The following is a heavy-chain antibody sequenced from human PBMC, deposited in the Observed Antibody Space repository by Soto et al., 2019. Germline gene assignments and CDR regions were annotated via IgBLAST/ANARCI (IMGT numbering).Heavy chain of an antibody. J-gene: IGHJ6*02. CDR2: IERDDDDK. CDR1: GFSLTSPGMC. Sequence: SGPTLVNPTETLTVACTFSGFSLTSPGMCVSWIRQSPGKALEWLALIERDDDDKYYSTSLKTRLTISKDTRKNQVVLTMANMDPADTATYYCARSIRGPRRFNGMDVWGQGTTVTVSS. V-gene: IGHV2-70*13. D-gene: IGHD1-20*01. CDR3: ARSIRGPRRFNGMDV.